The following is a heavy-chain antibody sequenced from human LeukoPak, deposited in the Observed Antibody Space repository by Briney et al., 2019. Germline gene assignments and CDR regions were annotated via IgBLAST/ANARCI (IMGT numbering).Heavy chain of an antibody. CDR1: GGSISSDDYY. CDR2: IYYSGST. D-gene: IGHD4-23*01. J-gene: IGHJ4*02. Sequence: SETLSLTCTVSGGSISSDDYYWSWIRQHPGKGLEWIGYIYYSGSTYYNPSLKSRVTISVDTSKNQFSLKLSSVTAADTAVYYCARDYGGNPDYWGQGTLVTVSS. CDR3: ARDYGGNPDY. V-gene: IGHV4-31*03.